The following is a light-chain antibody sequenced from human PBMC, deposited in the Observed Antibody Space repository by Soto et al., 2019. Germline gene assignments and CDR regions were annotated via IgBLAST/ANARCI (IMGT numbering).Light chain of an antibody. CDR1: SSDVGGYIY. CDR3: SSYTSSSTDVV. CDR2: DVS. Sequence: QSVLTQPASVSGSPGQSFTISGTGTSSDVGGYIYVSWYQQHPGKAPKLVIYDVSNRPSGVSNRFSGAKSGNTGSLTISGLQAEDEADYYCSSYTSSSTDVVFGGGTKLTVL. J-gene: IGLJ2*01. V-gene: IGLV2-14*01.